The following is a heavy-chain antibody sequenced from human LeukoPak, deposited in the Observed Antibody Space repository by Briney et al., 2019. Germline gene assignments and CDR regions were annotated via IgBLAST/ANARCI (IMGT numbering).Heavy chain of an antibody. D-gene: IGHD3-10*01. V-gene: IGHV4-61*02. J-gene: IGHJ5*02. CDR3: ARDPWDYYGSGSYYIP. CDR1: GGSFSSGSHY. Sequence: PSQTLSLTCTVSGGSFSSGSHYWSWIRQPAGKGLEWIGRINTSGSTSYNPSLKSRVTISVDTSKNQFSLKLSSVTAADTAVYYCARDPWDYYGSGSYYIPWGQGTLVTVSS. CDR2: INTSGST.